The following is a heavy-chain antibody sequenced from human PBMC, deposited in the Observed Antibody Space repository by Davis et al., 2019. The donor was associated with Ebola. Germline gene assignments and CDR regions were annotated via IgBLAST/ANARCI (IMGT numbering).Heavy chain of an antibody. Sequence: GESLKISCAAAGFTFSDYYMTWIRQAPGKGLEWISYISADGGTKKYADSVKGRFTVARDNDEKVLYLQMNSLRAEDTAVYYCAWRGDSREFDYWGQGNLVTVSS. V-gene: IGHV3-11*01. CDR3: AWRGDSREFDY. J-gene: IGHJ4*02. CDR2: ISADGGTK. D-gene: IGHD3-22*01. CDR1: GFTFSDYY.